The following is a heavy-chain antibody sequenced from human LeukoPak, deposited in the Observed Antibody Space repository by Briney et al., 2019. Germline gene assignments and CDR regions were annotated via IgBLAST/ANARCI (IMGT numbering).Heavy chain of an antibody. J-gene: IGHJ5*02. CDR1: GGSISSYY. D-gene: IGHD2-2*01. CDR2: IYYSGST. V-gene: IGHV4-59*01. CDR3: ARGGYCSGTSCSWFDP. Sequence: PSETLSLTCTVSGGSISSYYWSWIRQPPGKGLEWIGYIYYSGSTSYNPSLKSLVTISVDTSKNQFSLKLSSVTAADTAVYYCARGGYCSGTSCSWFDPWGQGTLVTVSS.